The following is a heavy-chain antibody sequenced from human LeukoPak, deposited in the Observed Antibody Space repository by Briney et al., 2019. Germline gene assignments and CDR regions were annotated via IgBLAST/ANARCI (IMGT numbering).Heavy chain of an antibody. J-gene: IGHJ4*02. CDR1: GFTFSSYG. D-gene: IGHD2-15*01. V-gene: IGHV3-30*03. CDR2: ISYDGSNK. CDR3: ATWVVVVAANY. Sequence: GGSLRLSCAASGFTFSSYGMHWVRQAPGKGLEWVAVISYDGSNKYYADSVKGRFTISRDNSKNTLYLQMNSLRAEDTAVYYRATWVVVVAANYWGQGTLVTVSS.